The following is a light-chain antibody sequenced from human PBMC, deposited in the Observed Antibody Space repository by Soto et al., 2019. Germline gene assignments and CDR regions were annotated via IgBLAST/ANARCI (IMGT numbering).Light chain of an antibody. V-gene: IGLV3-21*02. Sequence: SYDLTQPPSVSVAPGQTARITCGGDNVGGKSVRWYQQKPGQAPVLVLYDARDRPSWIPERFSGSNSGNTATLIISSVEAGDEADFYCQVWDTITDQYIFGSGTKVTVL. CDR1: NVGGKS. CDR2: DAR. CDR3: QVWDTITDQYI. J-gene: IGLJ1*01.